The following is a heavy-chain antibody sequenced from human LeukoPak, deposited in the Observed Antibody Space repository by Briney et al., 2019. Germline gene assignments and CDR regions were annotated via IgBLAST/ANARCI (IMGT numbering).Heavy chain of an antibody. CDR1: GYTFTSYG. CDR2: ISAYDGNT. Sequence: ASVKVSCKASGYTFTSYGINWVRQAPGQGLEWMGWISAYDGNTKYSQEFQGRVTMTTDTSTSTAYMALRSLRSDDTAVYYCARDLDSFSSGWYVSRVWGQGTLVTVSS. V-gene: IGHV1-18*01. J-gene: IGHJ4*02. D-gene: IGHD6-19*01. CDR3: ARDLDSFSSGWYVSRV.